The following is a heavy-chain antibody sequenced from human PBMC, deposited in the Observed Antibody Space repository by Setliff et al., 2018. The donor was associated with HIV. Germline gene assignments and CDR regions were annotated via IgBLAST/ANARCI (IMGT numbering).Heavy chain of an antibody. CDR1: GFSFNISW. J-gene: IGHJ4*02. D-gene: IGHD6-13*01. CDR3: ARERPPGYSSSWGIDY. V-gene: IGHV3-74*01. CDR2: INSDGTST. Sequence: GGSLRLSCAASGFSFNISWMHWVRQAPGEGLMWVSHINSDGTSTSYADSAKGRFTVSRDNAKNTLYLQMNSLRAEDTAVYYCARERPPGYSSSWGIDYWGQGTLVTVSS.